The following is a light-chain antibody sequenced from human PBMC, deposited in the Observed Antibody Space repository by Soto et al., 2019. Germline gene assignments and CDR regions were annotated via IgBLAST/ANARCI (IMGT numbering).Light chain of an antibody. Sequence: QSVLTQTPSASGTPGQRVTISCSGSNSNIERNYVYWYQQFPGMAPRVLIYKDDQRPSGVPDRFSGSKSGASASLAISGLRSEDEADYYCAIRDDRLSGNWVFGGGTKLPVL. CDR1: NSNIERNY. J-gene: IGLJ3*02. CDR2: KDD. CDR3: AIRDDRLSGNWV. V-gene: IGLV1-47*01.